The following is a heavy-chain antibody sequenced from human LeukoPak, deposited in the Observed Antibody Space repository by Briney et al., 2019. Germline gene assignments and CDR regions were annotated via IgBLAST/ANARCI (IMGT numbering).Heavy chain of an antibody. CDR3: ARVSSSGWYWNLAGAGDIWDY. J-gene: IGHJ4*02. V-gene: IGHV3-48*03. D-gene: IGHD6-19*01. CDR1: GFTFSNYE. Sequence: GGSLRLSCAASGFTFSNYEMHWVRQAPGKGLEWVSYISSGGSDIYYADSVKGRFTISRDNAKNSLYLHMNSLRAEDTAVYYCARVSSSGWYWNLAGAGDIWDYWGQGTLVTVSS. CDR2: ISSGGSDI.